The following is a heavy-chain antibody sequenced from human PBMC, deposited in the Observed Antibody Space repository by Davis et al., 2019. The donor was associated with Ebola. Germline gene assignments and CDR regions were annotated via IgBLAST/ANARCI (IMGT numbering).Heavy chain of an antibody. Sequence: GESLKISCAASGFNVSSNYMSWIRQAPGKGLEWGSYISSSSSYTNYADSVKGRFTISRDNAKNSLFLQMNSLRAEDTAVYYCTRGRHSEPTYDDYWGQGTLVTVSS. CDR1: GFNVSSNY. V-gene: IGHV3-11*06. J-gene: IGHJ4*02. D-gene: IGHD2/OR15-2a*01. CDR2: ISSSSSYT. CDR3: TRGRHSEPTYDDY.